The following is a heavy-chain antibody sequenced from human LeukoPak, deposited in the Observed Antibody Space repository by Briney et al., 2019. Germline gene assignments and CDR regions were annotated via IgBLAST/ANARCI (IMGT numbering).Heavy chain of an antibody. D-gene: IGHD6-19*01. J-gene: IGHJ4*02. CDR1: GYTFTAYY. CDR2: MHPNSGGT. CDR3: APRRVAADKGFDY. Sequence: ASVNVSCKASGYTFTAYYMHWMRQAPGQGPEWMGWMHPNSGGTNYAQKFQGRVTMTRDTSITTAYMELSSLRSDDTAVYYCAPRRVAADKGFDYWGQGTLVTVSS. V-gene: IGHV1-2*02.